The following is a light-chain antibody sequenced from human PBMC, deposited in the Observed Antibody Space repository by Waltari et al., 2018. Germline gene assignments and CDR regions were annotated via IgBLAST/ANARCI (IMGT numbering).Light chain of an antibody. J-gene: IGLJ1*01. V-gene: IGLV2-14*01. CDR1: SSDVGGYKY. CDR3: GSFTISSTLV. CDR2: EVR. Sequence: QSALTQPASVSGSPGQSITISCTRASSDVGGYKYVSWYQPHPGKAPRLMFYEVRQRPPGVSIRFSGSKHGNTASLTSSGLQAEDEADYYCGSFTISSTLVFGTGTKVTIL.